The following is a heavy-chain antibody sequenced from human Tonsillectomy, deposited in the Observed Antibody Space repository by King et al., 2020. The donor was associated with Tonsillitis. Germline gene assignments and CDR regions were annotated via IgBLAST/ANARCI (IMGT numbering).Heavy chain of an antibody. CDR2: IYYSGST. Sequence: QLQESGPGLVKPSQTLSLTCTVSGGSTSSGGNYWSWIRQHPGKGLEWIGYIYYSGSTYYNPSLKSRVTMSVDTSKNQFSLKLTSMTAADTAVYYCARGFCGGDCYSTDYFDYWGQGTLVTVSS. CDR3: ARGFCGGDCYSTDYFDY. J-gene: IGHJ4*02. V-gene: IGHV4-31*03. D-gene: IGHD2-21*02. CDR1: GGSTSSGGNY.